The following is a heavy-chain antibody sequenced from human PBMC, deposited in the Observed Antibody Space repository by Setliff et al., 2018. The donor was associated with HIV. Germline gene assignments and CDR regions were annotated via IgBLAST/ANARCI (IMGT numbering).Heavy chain of an antibody. CDR1: GGSISSDY. CDR2: IYYSGST. D-gene: IGHD3-22*01. J-gene: IGHJ6*02. V-gene: IGHV4-59*01. CDR3: ARSRTSSGYYGVTGYGMDV. Sequence: SETLSLTCTVSGGSISSDYWSWIRQPPGKGLEWIGYIYYSGSTNYNPSLKSRVTVSVATSKNQFSLKLNSVTTADTAVYYCARSRTSSGYYGVTGYGMDVWGQGTTVTVSS.